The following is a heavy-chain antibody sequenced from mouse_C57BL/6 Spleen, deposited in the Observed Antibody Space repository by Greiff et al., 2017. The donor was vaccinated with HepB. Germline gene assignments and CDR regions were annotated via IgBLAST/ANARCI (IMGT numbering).Heavy chain of an antibody. D-gene: IGHD1-1*01. CDR3: ARSRSYGYWYFDV. J-gene: IGHJ1*03. Sequence: EVKLQESGPGLAKPSQTLSLTCSVTGYSITSDYWNWIRKFPGNKLEYMGYISYSGSTYYNPSLKSRISITRDTSKNQYDLQLNSVTTEDTATYYCARSRSYGYWYFDVWGTGTTVTVSS. CDR1: GYSITSDY. V-gene: IGHV3-8*01. CDR2: ISYSGST.